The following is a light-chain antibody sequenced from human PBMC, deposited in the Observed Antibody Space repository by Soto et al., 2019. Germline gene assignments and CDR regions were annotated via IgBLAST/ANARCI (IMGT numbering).Light chain of an antibody. CDR1: QGISSY. V-gene: IGKV1-9*01. CDR3: QQLNTYPLT. Sequence: DIQLTQSPSFLSASVGNRVTITCRASQGISSYLAWYQQKPGKAPKLLIYAASTLQSEVPSRFSGSESGTEFTLTISSLQPEDFATYYCQQLNTYPLTFGGGTKVDIK. CDR2: AAS. J-gene: IGKJ4*01.